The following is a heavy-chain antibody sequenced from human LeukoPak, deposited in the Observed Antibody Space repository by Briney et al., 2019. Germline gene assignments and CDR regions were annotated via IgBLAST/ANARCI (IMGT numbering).Heavy chain of an antibody. J-gene: IGHJ4*02. V-gene: IGHV3-43*02. CDR1: GIPVDQYP. CDR2: ISKDGGAT. Sequence: GGSLRLSCETSGIPVDQYPMNWVGQPPGKGLEWVPLISKDGGATYYADSVKGRFTISRDNSKNSLYLQMNSLRTEDTALYYCAKDDDSSGYYHNYWGQGTLVTVSS. D-gene: IGHD3-22*01. CDR3: AKDDDSSGYYHNY.